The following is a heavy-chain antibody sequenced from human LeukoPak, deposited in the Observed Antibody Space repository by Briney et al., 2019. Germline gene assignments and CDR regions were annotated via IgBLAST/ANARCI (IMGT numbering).Heavy chain of an antibody. V-gene: IGHV3-13*01. CDR2: IGTAGDT. J-gene: IGHJ3*02. CDR3: AKKIEWDYGGNSGAFDI. D-gene: IGHD4-23*01. CDR1: GFTFSSYD. Sequence: GGSLRLSCAASGFTFSSYDMHWVRQATGKGLEWVSAIGTAGDTYYPGSVKGRFTISRDNSKNTLYLQMNSLRAEDTAVYYCAKKIEWDYGGNSGAFDIWGQGTMVTVSS.